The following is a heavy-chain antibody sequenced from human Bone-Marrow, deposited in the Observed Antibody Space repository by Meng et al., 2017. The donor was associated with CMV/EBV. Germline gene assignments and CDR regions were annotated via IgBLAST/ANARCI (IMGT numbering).Heavy chain of an antibody. Sequence: ASVKVSCKASGYTFTSYDINWVRQATGQGLEWMGWMNPNSGNTGYAQKFQGRVTITRNTSISTAYMELSSLRSEDTAVYYCARGGHSKVYYYGMDVWGQGPTVTGSS. CDR3: ARGGHSKVYYYGMDV. CDR1: GYTFTSYD. CDR2: MNPNSGNT. D-gene: IGHD4-11*01. J-gene: IGHJ6*01. V-gene: IGHV1-8*01.